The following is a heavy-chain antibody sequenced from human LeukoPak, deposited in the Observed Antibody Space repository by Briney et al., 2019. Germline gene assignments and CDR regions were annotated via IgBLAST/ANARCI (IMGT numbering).Heavy chain of an antibody. J-gene: IGHJ3*02. V-gene: IGHV4-59*08. D-gene: IGHD3-22*01. Sequence: PSETLSLTCTVSGGSISSYDWSWIRQSPGRGLEWIAYISHSGNTNYNPSLKSRVAMSVDTSKKQFSLNLSSVTAADTAVYYCARQDYYDSSGYYQGRAFDIWGQGTMVTVSS. CDR1: GGSISSYD. CDR2: ISHSGNT. CDR3: ARQDYYDSSGYYQGRAFDI.